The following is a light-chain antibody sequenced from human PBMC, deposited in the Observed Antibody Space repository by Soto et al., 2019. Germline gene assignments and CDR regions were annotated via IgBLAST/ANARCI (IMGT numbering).Light chain of an antibody. J-gene: IGKJ2*01. CDR2: DAT. CDR3: QQYDSYPYT. V-gene: IGKV1-5*01. CDR1: RSISSW. Sequence: DIQMTQSPSTLSASVGDRATITCRASRSISSWLAWYQQKPGSDPKLLIYDATILESGVPSRFSGTESGTEFTLTVSSLQPDDFATYYCQQYDSYPYTFGKGTKLEMK.